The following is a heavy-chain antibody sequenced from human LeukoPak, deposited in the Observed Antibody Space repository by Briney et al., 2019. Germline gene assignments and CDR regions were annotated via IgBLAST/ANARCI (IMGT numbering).Heavy chain of an antibody. D-gene: IGHD1-14*01. Sequence: PGGSLRLSCAASGFTFSSYWIHWVRQAPGKGLMWVSRTNSDGSNTSYADSVKGRFTISRDNAKNTLYLQMNSLRAEDTAVYHCTRGSGRYMDVWGKGTTVTVSS. CDR3: TRGSGRYMDV. CDR1: GFTFSSYW. CDR2: TNSDGSNT. J-gene: IGHJ6*03. V-gene: IGHV3-74*01.